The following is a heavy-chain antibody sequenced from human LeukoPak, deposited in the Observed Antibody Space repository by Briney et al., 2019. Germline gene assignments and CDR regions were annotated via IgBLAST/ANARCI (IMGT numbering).Heavy chain of an antibody. CDR3: ARGRVDILTGYYIDAFDI. D-gene: IGHD3-9*01. CDR2: MNPNSGNT. J-gene: IGHJ3*02. Sequence: GASVKVSCKASGYTFTSYDINWVRQATGQGLEWMGWMNPNSGNTGYAQKFQGRVTMTRNTSISTAYMELSSLRSEDTAVYYCARGRVDILTGYYIDAFDIWGQGTMVTVSS. CDR1: GYTFTSYD. V-gene: IGHV1-8*01.